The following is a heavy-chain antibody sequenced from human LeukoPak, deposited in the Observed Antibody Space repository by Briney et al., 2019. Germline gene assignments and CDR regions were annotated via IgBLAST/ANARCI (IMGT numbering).Heavy chain of an antibody. CDR3: AKDHFGDHYFDY. CDR2: IGGSGGVT. J-gene: IGHJ4*02. CDR1: GFTFSSLA. V-gene: IGHV3-23*01. D-gene: IGHD3-10*01. Sequence: GESLKISCAASGFTFSSLAMTWVRQAPGKGLEWVSTIGGSGGVTYYADSVKGRFTISRDNSRSALYLQMNSLRAEDTAIYYCAKDHFGDHYFDYWGQGTLVTVSS.